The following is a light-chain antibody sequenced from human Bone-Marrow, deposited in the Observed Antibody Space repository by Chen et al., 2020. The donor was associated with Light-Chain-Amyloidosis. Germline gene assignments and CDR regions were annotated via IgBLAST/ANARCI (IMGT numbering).Light chain of an antibody. CDR3: QQSYSTPRT. Sequence: EIQMTQSPSSLSASVGDRVTITCRASQSISSYLNWYQQKPGKAPKLLIYAASSLQSGVPSRCSGSGSGTDFTLTISSLQPEDFATYYCQQSYSTPRTFGQGTKVEIK. CDR2: AAS. V-gene: IGKV1-39*01. CDR1: QSISSY. J-gene: IGKJ1*01.